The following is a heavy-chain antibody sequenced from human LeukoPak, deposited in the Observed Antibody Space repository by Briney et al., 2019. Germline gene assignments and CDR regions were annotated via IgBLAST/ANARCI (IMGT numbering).Heavy chain of an antibody. D-gene: IGHD5-24*01. V-gene: IGHV4-59*01. CDR2: IYYSGST. J-gene: IGHJ4*02. CDR1: GGSISSYY. CDR3: ARDRGFYFDY. Sequence: PSETLSLTCTVSGGSISSYYWSWIRQPPGKGLEWIGYIYYSGSTNHNPSLKSRVTISVDTSKNQFSLKLSSVTAADTAVYYCARDRGFYFDYWGQGTLVTVSS.